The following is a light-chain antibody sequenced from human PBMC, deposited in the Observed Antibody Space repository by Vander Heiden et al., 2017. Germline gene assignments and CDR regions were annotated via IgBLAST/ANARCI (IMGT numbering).Light chain of an antibody. CDR2: WAS. Sequence: DIVMTQSPDSLAVSLGERATIICKSSQSVLYSSNNKNYFAWYQQKPGQPPKLLIYWASTRESGVPDRFSGSGSGTDFTLTISSLQAEDVAVYYCQQYYSTPRTFGQGTKVEIK. J-gene: IGKJ1*01. CDR3: QQYYSTPRT. CDR1: QSVLYSSNNKNY. V-gene: IGKV4-1*01.